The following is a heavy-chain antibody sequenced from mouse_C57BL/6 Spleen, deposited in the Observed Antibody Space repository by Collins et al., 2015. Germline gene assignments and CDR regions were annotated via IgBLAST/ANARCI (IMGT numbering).Heavy chain of an antibody. D-gene: IGHD2-2*01. CDR3: AKSHGYALFDY. CDR1: GFTFSSYY. CDR2: INSNGGST. J-gene: IGHJ2*01. V-gene: IGHV5-6-2*01. Sequence: DVKLVESGGGLVKLGGSLKLSCAASGFTFSSYYMSWVRQTPEKRLELVAAINSNGGSTYYPDTVKGRFTISRDNAKNTLYLQMSSLKSEDTALYYCAKSHGYALFDYWGQGTTLTVSS.